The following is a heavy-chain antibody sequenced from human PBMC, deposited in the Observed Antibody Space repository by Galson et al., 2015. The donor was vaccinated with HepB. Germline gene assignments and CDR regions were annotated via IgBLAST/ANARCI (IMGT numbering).Heavy chain of an antibody. D-gene: IGHD2-8*01. CDR2: ISYDGSNK. CDR3: ARVDVVLKVFAIFDL. CDR1: GFTFSTYA. Sequence: LRLSCAASGFTFSTYAMHWLRQAPGKGLEWVAIISYDGSNKYYADSLKGRFTISRDNSKNTLFLQMNSLRAEDAAIYYCARVDVVLKVFAIFDLWGQGTLVTVSS. J-gene: IGHJ4*02. V-gene: IGHV3-30-3*01.